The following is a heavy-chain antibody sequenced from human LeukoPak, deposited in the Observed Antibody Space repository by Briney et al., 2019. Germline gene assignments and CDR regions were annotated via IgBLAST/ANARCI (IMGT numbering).Heavy chain of an antibody. V-gene: IGHV3-72*01. CDR2: SRNKADSYTA. Sequence: GGSLRLSCAASGFTFSDSFMSWVRQAPGKGLEWVGRSRNKADSYTAEYAASVKGSFTISRDESKNSLYLQISSLETEAAAVYYCATSSWYRLAYWGQGSLVTVSS. CDR3: ATSSWYRLAY. D-gene: IGHD6-13*01. J-gene: IGHJ4*02. CDR1: GFTFSDSF.